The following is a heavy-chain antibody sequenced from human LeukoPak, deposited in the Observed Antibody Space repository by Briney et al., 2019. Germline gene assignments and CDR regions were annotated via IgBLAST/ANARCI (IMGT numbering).Heavy chain of an antibody. CDR3: ARTLRTFNWFDP. CDR1: GFTFSDHY. Sequence: PGGSLRLSCAASGFTFSDHYMSWLRQAPGKGLEWVANMKEDGSEEYYVDSVKGRFTISRDNAKNSLYLQMNSLRAEDTAVYYCARTLRTFNWFDPWGQGTLVTVSS. J-gene: IGHJ5*02. D-gene: IGHD3-16*01. V-gene: IGHV3-7*01. CDR2: MKEDGSEE.